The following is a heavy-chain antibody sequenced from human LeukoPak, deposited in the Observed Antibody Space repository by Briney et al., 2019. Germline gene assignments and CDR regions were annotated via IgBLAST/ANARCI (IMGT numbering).Heavy chain of an antibody. CDR3: ARLGDYYYYYMDV. Sequence: SSETLSLTCTVSGASISSYYWSWIRQPPGKGLEWIGEINHSGSTNYNPSLKSRVTISVDTSKNQFSLKLSSVTAADTAVYYCARLGDYYYYYMDVWGKGTTVTVSS. V-gene: IGHV4-34*01. J-gene: IGHJ6*03. CDR2: INHSGST. D-gene: IGHD2-21*01. CDR1: GASISSYY.